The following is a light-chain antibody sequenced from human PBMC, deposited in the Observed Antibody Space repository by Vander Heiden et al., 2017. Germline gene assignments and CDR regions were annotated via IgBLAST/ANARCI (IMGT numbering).Light chain of an antibody. J-gene: IGKJ4*01. CDR3: QQSYSTLRLT. Sequence: DIQMTQSPPSLSASVGDRVTITCRSSQSINSYLNWYQQKPGKAPKLLIFAASSLQSGVPSRFSGSGSGTDFTLTISSLQPEDFATYYCQQSYSTLRLTFGGGTKVEIK. CDR2: AAS. CDR1: QSINSY. V-gene: IGKV1-39*01.